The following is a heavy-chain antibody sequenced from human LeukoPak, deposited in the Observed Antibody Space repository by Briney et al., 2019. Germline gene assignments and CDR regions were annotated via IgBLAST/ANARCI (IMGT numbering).Heavy chain of an antibody. Sequence: GRSLRLSCAASGFTFSSYAMHWVRQAPGKGLGWVAVISYDGSNKYYADSVKGRFTISRDNSKNTLYLQMNSLRAEDTAVYYCARDDTMVRGVINNYFDYWGQGTLVTVSS. J-gene: IGHJ4*02. CDR2: ISYDGSNK. D-gene: IGHD3-10*01. CDR1: GFTFSSYA. CDR3: ARDDTMVRGVINNYFDY. V-gene: IGHV3-30*04.